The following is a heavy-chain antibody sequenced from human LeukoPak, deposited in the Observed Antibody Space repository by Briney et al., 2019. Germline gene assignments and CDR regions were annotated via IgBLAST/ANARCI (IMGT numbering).Heavy chain of an antibody. J-gene: IGHJ1*01. V-gene: IGHV3-21*06. D-gene: IGHD3-22*01. Sequence: PGGSLRLSCAASGFTFSSYTMNWVRQAPGKGLEWVSSISSSSTYIYYADSVKGRFTISRDNAKNSLHLQMNSLRGEDTAVYYCARGGNYYDSSGYYFGYFQHWGQGTLVTVSS. CDR3: ARGGNYYDSSGYYFGYFQH. CDR2: ISSSSTYI. CDR1: GFTFSSYT.